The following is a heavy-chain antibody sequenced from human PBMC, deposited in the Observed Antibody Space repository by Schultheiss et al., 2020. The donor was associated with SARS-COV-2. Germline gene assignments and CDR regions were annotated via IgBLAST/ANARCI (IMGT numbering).Heavy chain of an antibody. D-gene: IGHD3-3*01. V-gene: IGHV4-59*08. CDR3: ARQNNYDFWSGHYYYMDV. Sequence: SETLSLTCNVSGASISSYYWSWIRQPPGKGLEWIGYIYYSGSTNYNPSLKSRVTISVDTSKNQFSLKLSSVTAADTAVYYCARQNNYDFWSGHYYYMDVWSKGTAVTVSS. CDR1: GASISSYY. J-gene: IGHJ6*03. CDR2: IYYSGST.